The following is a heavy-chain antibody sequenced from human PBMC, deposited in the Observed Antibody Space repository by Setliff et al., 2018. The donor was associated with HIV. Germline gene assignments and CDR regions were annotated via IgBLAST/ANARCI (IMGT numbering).Heavy chain of an antibody. D-gene: IGHD2-8*01. CDR3: ARSLLGLIVPSAQGIWYYFDY. J-gene: IGHJ4*02. Sequence: ASVKVSCKASGYNFDDNSINWVRQAPGQGLEWMGWISPYNGNTRYSQKFQGRVTMTTDTSTSTAYMEVRGLRSDDTAVYYCARSLLGLIVPSAQGIWYYFDYWGQGTLVTVSS. V-gene: IGHV1-18*01. CDR1: GYNFDDNS. CDR2: ISPYNGNT.